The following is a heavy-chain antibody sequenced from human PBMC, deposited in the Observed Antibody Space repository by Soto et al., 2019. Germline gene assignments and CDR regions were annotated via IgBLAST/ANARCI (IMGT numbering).Heavy chain of an antibody. Sequence: QLQLQESGPGLVKPSETLSLTCTVSGGSISSSSYYWGWIRQPPGKGLEWIGSIYYSGSTYYNPSHKSRVTISVDTSKNQFSLKLSSVTAADTAVYYCARLGTNCSSTSCYAFDYWGQGTLVTVSS. CDR3: ARLGTNCSSTSCYAFDY. D-gene: IGHD2-2*01. V-gene: IGHV4-39*01. CDR1: GGSISSSSYY. J-gene: IGHJ4*02. CDR2: IYYSGST.